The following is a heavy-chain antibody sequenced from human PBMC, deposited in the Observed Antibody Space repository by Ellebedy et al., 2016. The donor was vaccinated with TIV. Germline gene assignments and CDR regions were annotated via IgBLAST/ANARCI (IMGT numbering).Heavy chain of an antibody. CDR1: AGSISSGDYY. V-gene: IGHV4-30-4*01. CDR2: IYYSGTT. CDR3: ATNEEVKMGGAEETGAGHDGLRYYYGMDV. Sequence: MPSETLSLTCTVSAGSISSGDYYWSWIRQPPGKGLEWIGYIYYSGTTYYNPSLKSRVTISVDPSKNQFTLKLSSVTAADTAVYDSATNEEVKMGGAEETGAGHDGLRYYYGMDVWGQGTTVTVSS. D-gene: IGHD5-24*01. J-gene: IGHJ6*02.